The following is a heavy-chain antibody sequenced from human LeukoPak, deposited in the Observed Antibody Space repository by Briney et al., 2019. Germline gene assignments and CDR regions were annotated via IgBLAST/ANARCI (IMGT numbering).Heavy chain of an antibody. V-gene: IGHV3-21*01. Sequence: GSLRLSCAATGFTFSSYTMNWVRQAPGEGLEWVSCISKSSTSIYYADSVRGRFTISRDNADNSLYLQMNSLRAEDTAVYYCARSVPNAPFDYWGQGTLVTVSS. CDR3: ARSVPNAPFDY. CDR2: ISKSSTSI. CDR1: GFTFSSYT. D-gene: IGHD2-2*01. J-gene: IGHJ4*02.